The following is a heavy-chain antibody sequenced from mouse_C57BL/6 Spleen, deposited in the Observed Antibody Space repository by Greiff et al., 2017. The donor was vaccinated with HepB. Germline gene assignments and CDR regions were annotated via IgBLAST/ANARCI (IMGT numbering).Heavy chain of an antibody. D-gene: IGHD1-1*01. CDR3: ARGTHYYGSSYGFAY. Sequence: EVQLKESGPGLVKPSQSLSLTCSVTGYSITSGYYWNWIRQFPGNKLEWMGYISYDGSNNYNPSLKNRISITRDTSKNQFFLKLNSVTTEDTATYYCARGTHYYGSSYGFAYWGQGTLVTVSA. CDR1: GYSITSGYY. V-gene: IGHV3-6*01. J-gene: IGHJ3*01. CDR2: ISYDGSN.